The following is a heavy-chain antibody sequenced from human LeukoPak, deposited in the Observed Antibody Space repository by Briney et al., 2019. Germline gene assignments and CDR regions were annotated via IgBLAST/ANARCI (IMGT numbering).Heavy chain of an antibody. CDR2: INHSGST. CDR3: AREVRITMVRGVIITGWFDP. J-gene: IGHJ5*02. D-gene: IGHD3-10*01. CDR1: GGSISSYY. V-gene: IGHV4-34*01. Sequence: SETLSLTCTVSGGSISSYYWSWIRQPPGKGLEWIGEINHSGSTNYNPSLKSRVTISVDTSKNQFSLKLSSVTAADTAVYYCAREVRITMVRGVIITGWFDPWGQGTLVTVSS.